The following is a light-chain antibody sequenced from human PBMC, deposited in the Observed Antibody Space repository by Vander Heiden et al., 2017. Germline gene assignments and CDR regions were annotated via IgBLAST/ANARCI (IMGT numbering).Light chain of an antibody. V-gene: IGKV1-33*01. CDR2: DAS. CDR1: QDITNY. Sequence: DIQMTQSPSSLSASVGDRVTITCQASQDITNYLNWYQQKPGKAPKLLIYDASSLETGVPSSFSGSGSGTDFAFTISSLQPEDVATYYCQQYANLPPLTFGGGTKVEIK. CDR3: QQYANLPPLT. J-gene: IGKJ4*01.